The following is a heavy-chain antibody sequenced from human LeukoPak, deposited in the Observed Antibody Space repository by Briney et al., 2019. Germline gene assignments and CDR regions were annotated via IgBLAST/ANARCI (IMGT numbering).Heavy chain of an antibody. J-gene: IGHJ4*02. CDR1: GFTLHRFY. V-gene: IGHV3-64D*06. D-gene: IGHD6-6*01. CDR3: VKDRSIAAPNNDFFDS. Sequence: GALRLSFSASGFTLHRFYLHWVRPAPGEGMEIVSHISSNGATTYYADSVKGRFTISRDNSKNTLYLQMSSLRADDTAVYYCVKDRSIAAPNNDFFDSWGQGALVTVSS. CDR2: ISSNGATT.